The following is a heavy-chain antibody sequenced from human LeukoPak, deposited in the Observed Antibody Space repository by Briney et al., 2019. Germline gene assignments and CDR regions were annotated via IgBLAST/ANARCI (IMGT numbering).Heavy chain of an antibody. CDR3: ARDLLTMVRGVIGP. CDR1: GFTFSDYY. V-gene: IGHV3-11*06. Sequence: SLTLSCAVSGFTFSDYYMSWIRQPQGKGLEWVSYISSSSSYTNYADSVKGRFTISRENAMNSLYLQMNSLRAEDTAVYYCARDLLTMVRGVIGPWGQGTLVTVSS. J-gene: IGHJ5*02. D-gene: IGHD3-10*01. CDR2: ISSSSSYT.